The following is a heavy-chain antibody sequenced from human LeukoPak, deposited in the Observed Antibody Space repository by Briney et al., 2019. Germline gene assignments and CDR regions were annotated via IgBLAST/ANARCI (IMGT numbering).Heavy chain of an antibody. V-gene: IGHV3-9*01. D-gene: IGHD3-22*01. CDR3: ARGMSYYYDSSGSYFDY. CDR2: ISWNSGSI. CDR1: GFTFDDYA. J-gene: IGHJ4*02. Sequence: GRSLRLSCAASGFTFDDYAMHWVRQAPGKGLEWVSGISWNSGSIGYADSVKGRFTISRDNAKNSLYLQMNSLRAEDTAVYYCARGMSYYYDSSGSYFDYWGQGTLVTVSS.